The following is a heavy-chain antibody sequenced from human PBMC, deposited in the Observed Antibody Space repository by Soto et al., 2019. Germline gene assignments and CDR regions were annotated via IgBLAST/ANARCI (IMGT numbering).Heavy chain of an antibody. J-gene: IGHJ4*02. CDR3: TRGPRPISTGTGAY. Sequence: GGSLRLSCAASGFIFKMYWMHWVRQSPGKGLVWISRIYNDGTYSDYADSVRGRFTISRDNVNDTLYLQMNNLRAEDSGLYYCTRGPRPISTGTGAYWGQGTQATVSS. D-gene: IGHD3-10*01. CDR2: IYNDGTYS. CDR1: GFIFKMYW. V-gene: IGHV3-74*01.